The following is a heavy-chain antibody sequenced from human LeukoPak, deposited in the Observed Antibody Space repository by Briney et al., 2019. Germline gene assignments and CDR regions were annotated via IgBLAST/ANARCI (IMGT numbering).Heavy chain of an antibody. CDR1: GYSISSGYY. Sequence: SETLSLTCTVSGYSISSGYYWGWIRQPPGKGLEWIGSIYYSGSTYYNPSLKSRSTILLDTSKNQFSLNLSSVTAADTAVYYCARIRAAMCDYWGQGTLVTVSS. CDR3: ARIRAAMCDY. D-gene: IGHD3-10*01. CDR2: IYYSGST. J-gene: IGHJ4*02. V-gene: IGHV4-38-2*02.